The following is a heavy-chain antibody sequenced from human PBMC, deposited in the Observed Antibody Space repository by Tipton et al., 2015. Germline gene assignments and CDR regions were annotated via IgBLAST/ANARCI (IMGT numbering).Heavy chain of an antibody. CDR1: GGSFSGYY. Sequence: GLVKPSETLSVTCGVYGGSFSGYYWSWIRQPPGKGLEWIGEINHSGSTKYNPSLKSRVTTSVDTSKNQFSLKLNSVIAADTAVYYCARVRGAARADYWGQGTLVTVSS. CDR2: INHSGST. CDR3: ARVRGAARADY. D-gene: IGHD6-6*01. J-gene: IGHJ4*02. V-gene: IGHV4-34*01.